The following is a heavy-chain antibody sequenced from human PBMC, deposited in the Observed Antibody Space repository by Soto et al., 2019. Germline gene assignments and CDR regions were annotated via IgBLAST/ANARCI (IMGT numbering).Heavy chain of an antibody. V-gene: IGHV1-18*01. CDR2: ISGYNGKT. J-gene: IGHJ6*02. D-gene: IGHD3-22*01. Sequence: GASVTVSCKASGSTFTSSSISWVRQAPGQGLEWMGCISGYNGKTDYAQNFQGRVTMTTDTFTSTAYLELRSLRSDDTAMYYCARHADYYDTSGLPGYYYYGMDVWGQGTTVTVSS. CDR1: GSTFTSSS. CDR3: ARHADYYDTSGLPGYYYYGMDV.